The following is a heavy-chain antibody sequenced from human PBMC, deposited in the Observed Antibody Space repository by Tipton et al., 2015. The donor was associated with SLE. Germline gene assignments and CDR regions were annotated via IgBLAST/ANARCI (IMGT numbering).Heavy chain of an antibody. CDR3: ARAYGSGRLDAFDI. D-gene: IGHD3-10*01. J-gene: IGHJ3*02. Sequence: SLRLSCAASGFSFSTYWMSWVRQAPGKGLEWVSSISSSSSYIYYADSVKGRFTISRDNAKNSLYLQMNSLRAEDTAVYYCARAYGSGRLDAFDIWGQGTMVTVSS. CDR1: GFSFSTYW. CDR2: ISSSSSYI. V-gene: IGHV3-21*01.